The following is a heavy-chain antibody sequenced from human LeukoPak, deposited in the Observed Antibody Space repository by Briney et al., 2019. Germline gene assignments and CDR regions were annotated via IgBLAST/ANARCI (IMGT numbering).Heavy chain of an antibody. V-gene: IGHV1-2*02. Sequence: ASVKVSCKASGYTFTGYYMHWVRQAPGQGLEWMGWINPNGGGTNYAKKFQGRVAMTRDTSISTAYMELSRLRSDDTAVYYCARSDVLRLLEWSNGMDVWGQGTTVTVSS. J-gene: IGHJ6*02. CDR1: GYTFTGYY. D-gene: IGHD3-3*01. CDR3: ARSDVLRLLEWSNGMDV. CDR2: INPNGGGT.